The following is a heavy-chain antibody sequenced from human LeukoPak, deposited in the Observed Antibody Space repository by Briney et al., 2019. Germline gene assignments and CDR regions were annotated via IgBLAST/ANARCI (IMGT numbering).Heavy chain of an antibody. CDR3: AREDSYIVRSGYSYYYYYYMDV. CDR2: INTDGSST. Sequence: PGGSLRLSCAASGFTFSSYWMHWVRQAPGKGLVWVSRINTDGSSTSYADSVKGRFTISRDNAKNTLYLQMNSLRAEDTAVYYCAREDSYIVRSGYSYYYYYYMDVWGKGTTVTVSS. D-gene: IGHD3-3*01. V-gene: IGHV3-74*01. J-gene: IGHJ6*03. CDR1: GFTFSSYW.